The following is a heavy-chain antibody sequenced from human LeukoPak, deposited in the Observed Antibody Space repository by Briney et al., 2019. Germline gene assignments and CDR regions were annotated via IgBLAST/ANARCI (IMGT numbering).Heavy chain of an antibody. CDR1: GFTVSSNY. J-gene: IGHJ4*02. CDR2: IYSGGST. D-gene: IGHD3-9*01. Sequence: GGSLRLSCAASGFTVSSNYMSWVRQAPGKGLEWVSVIYSGGSTYYADSVRGRFTISRENAKNSLYLQMNSLRAGDTAVYYCARGGRYDILTGYHNFDYWGQGTLVTVSS. V-gene: IGHV3-53*01. CDR3: ARGGRYDILTGYHNFDY.